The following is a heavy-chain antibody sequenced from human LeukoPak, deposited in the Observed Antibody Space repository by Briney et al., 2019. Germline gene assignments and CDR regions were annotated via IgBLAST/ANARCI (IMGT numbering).Heavy chain of an antibody. J-gene: IGHJ4*02. V-gene: IGHV3-74*01. Sequence: GGSLRLSCAASGFTFSSYWMPWVRQAPGKGLVWVSRINSDGIITNYADSVKGRFTISSDNAKNTLYLQMNSLRAEDTAVYYCARANYNDYWGQGTLVTVSS. CDR2: INSDGIIT. D-gene: IGHD5-24*01. CDR1: GFTFSSYW. CDR3: ARANYNDY.